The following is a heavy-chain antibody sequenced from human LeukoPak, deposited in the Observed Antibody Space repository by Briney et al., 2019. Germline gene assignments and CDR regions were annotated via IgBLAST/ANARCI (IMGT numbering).Heavy chain of an antibody. V-gene: IGHV3-13*01. J-gene: IGHJ4*02. CDR3: ARGGIQVSGIDEFDY. Sequence: GGSLRLSCAASGFTFIDYDMHWVRQVIGKGLEWVSAVGIRGDTHYSGSVKGRFTISRENAESSLYLQMNSLRAEDTAVYYCARGGIQVSGIDEFDYSGQGTLVTVSS. D-gene: IGHD6-19*01. CDR2: VGIRGDT. CDR1: GFTFIDYD.